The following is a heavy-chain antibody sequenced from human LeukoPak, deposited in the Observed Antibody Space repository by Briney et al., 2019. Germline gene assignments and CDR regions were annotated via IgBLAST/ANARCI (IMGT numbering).Heavy chain of an antibody. CDR3: ARDHGRGSTDYFDY. CDR2: INSDGSST. V-gene: IGHV3-74*01. CDR1: GFTFSSYW. D-gene: IGHD3-10*01. J-gene: IGHJ4*02. Sequence: GGSLRLSCAASGFTFSSYWMHWVRQVPGKGLVWVSRINSDGSSTNYADSVKGRFSISRDTAKNSLYLQMNSLGVDDTAVYYCARDHGRGSTDYFDYWGQGTLVTVSS.